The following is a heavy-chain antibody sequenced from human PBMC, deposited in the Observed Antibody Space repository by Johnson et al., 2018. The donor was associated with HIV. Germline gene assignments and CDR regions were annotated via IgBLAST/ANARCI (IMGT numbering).Heavy chain of an antibody. Sequence: QVQLVESGGGVVRPGGSLRLSCAASGFNFSNYGMHWVRQEPGKGLEWVTFIRYDGNNKYYADSVKGRFTISRDNSKNTLYLQMNSLRVEDTAVYYCAKERGIVVVRDAFDIWGQGTMVTVSS. CDR3: AKERGIVVVRDAFDI. V-gene: IGHV3-30*02. CDR1: GFNFSNYG. D-gene: IGHD3-22*01. CDR2: IRYDGNNK. J-gene: IGHJ3*02.